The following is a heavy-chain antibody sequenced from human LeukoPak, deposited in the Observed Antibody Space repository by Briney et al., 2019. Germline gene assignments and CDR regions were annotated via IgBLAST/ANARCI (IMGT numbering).Heavy chain of an antibody. CDR3: ARRMKYYGSGVTGAENWFDP. Sequence: SETLSLTCTVSGGSISSYYWSWIRQPPGKGLEWIGYIYYSGSTNYNPSLKSRVTISVDTSKNQFSLKLSSVTAADTAVYYCARRMKYYGSGVTGAENWFDPWGQGTLVTVSS. V-gene: IGHV4-59*08. CDR2: IYYSGST. J-gene: IGHJ5*02. D-gene: IGHD3-10*01. CDR1: GGSISSYY.